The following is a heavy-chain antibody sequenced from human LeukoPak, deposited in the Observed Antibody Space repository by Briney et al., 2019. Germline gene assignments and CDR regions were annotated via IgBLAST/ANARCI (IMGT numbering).Heavy chain of an antibody. CDR1: GGSISGGGYF. CDR3: ARGGKKTAMVTS. CDR2: IYSSGST. Sequence: SETLSLTCTVSGGSISGGGYFWNWIRQLPGKGLGWIGYIYSSGSTYNPSLKSRVIISLDTSKNQFSLKLNSVTAADTAVYYCARGGKKTAMVTSWGQGTLVAVPS. V-gene: IGHV4-31*03. D-gene: IGHD5-18*01. J-gene: IGHJ4*02.